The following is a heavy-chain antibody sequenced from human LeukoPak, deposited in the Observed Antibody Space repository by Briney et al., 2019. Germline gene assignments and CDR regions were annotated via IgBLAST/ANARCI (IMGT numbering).Heavy chain of an antibody. V-gene: IGHV3-23*01. CDR3: AKDDCSGGSCYSSGNDAFDI. J-gene: IGHJ3*02. CDR2: ISGSGGTT. CDR1: GFTFSFYS. Sequence: GGSLGLSCAASGFTFSFYSMEWVRQAPGKGLGWVSLISGSGGTTYYADSVKGRFTISRDNSKNTLYLQMSSLRAEDTAVYYCAKDDCSGGSCYSSGNDAFDIWGQGTMVTVSS. D-gene: IGHD2-15*01.